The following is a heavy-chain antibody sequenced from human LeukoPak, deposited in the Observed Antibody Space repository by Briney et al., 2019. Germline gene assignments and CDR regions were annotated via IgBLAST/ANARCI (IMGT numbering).Heavy chain of an antibody. V-gene: IGHV3-7*02. CDR1: GFTFSDYY. J-gene: IGHJ4*02. Sequence: PGGSLRLSCAASGFTFSDYYMSWIRQAPGKGLEWLANINEDGSEKYYVDSVKGRFTTSRDNAKNSLYLQMNSLRAEDTALYYCTISLGRGAGEGCWGQGTLVTVSS. D-gene: IGHD3-10*01. CDR2: INEDGSEK. CDR3: TISLGRGAGEGC.